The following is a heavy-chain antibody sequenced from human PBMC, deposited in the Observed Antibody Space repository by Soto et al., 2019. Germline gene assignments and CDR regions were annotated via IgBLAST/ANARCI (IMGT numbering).Heavy chain of an antibody. D-gene: IGHD3-3*01. J-gene: IGHJ6*02. CDR2: IYYSGST. Sequence: SETLSLTCTVSGGSISSGGYYWSWIRQHPGKGLEWIGYIYYSGSTYYNPSLKSRVTISVDTSKNQFSLKLSSVTAADTAVYYFAGYLLITIFGVGLLGYYGMGVWGQGTTVTVSS. CDR3: AGYLLITIFGVGLLGYYGMGV. V-gene: IGHV4-31*03. CDR1: GGSISSGGYY.